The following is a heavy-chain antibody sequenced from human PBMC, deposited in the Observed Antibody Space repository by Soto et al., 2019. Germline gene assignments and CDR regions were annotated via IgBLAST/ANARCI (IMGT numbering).Heavy chain of an antibody. V-gene: IGHV4-39*01. CDR2: IYYSGST. J-gene: IGHJ4*02. CDR1: GGSISSSSYY. Sequence: QLQLQESGPGLVKPSETLSLTCTVSGGSISSSSYYWGWIRQPPGKGLEWIGSIYYSGSTYYNPSLKSRVTISVDTSKNQFSLKLSSVTAVDTAVYYCAGSGSYSYYFDYWGQGTLVTVSS. CDR3: AGSGSYSYYFDY. D-gene: IGHD1-26*01.